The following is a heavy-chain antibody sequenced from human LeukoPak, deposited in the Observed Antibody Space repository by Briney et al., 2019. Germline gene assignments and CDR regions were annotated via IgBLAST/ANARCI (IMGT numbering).Heavy chain of an antibody. CDR1: GGSISSGNYY. CDR3: ARESRGAPFDY. J-gene: IGHJ4*02. V-gene: IGHV4-61*02. Sequence: SETLSLTCTVSGGSISSGNYYWSWIRQPPGKGLEWIGRIYTSGSTNYNPSLKSRVTISVDTSKNQFSLKLSSVTAADTAVYYCARESRGAPFDYWGQGTLVTVSS. D-gene: IGHD1-26*01. CDR2: IYTSGST.